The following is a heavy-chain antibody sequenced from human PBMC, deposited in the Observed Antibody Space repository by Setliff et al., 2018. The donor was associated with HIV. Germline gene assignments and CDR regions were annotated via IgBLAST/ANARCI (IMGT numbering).Heavy chain of an antibody. J-gene: IGHJ5*02. Sequence: SQTLSLTCTVSGYSISSGYYWGWIRQPPGKGLEWIGSIHQSGSTYYNSSLKSRVTMSVDTSKNKFSLKLSSVTAADTAVYYCARDLGSAYSYAQGRFDPWGQGTLVTVSS. V-gene: IGHV4-38-2*02. D-gene: IGHD5-18*01. CDR2: IHQSGST. CDR1: GYSISSGYY. CDR3: ARDLGSAYSYAQGRFDP.